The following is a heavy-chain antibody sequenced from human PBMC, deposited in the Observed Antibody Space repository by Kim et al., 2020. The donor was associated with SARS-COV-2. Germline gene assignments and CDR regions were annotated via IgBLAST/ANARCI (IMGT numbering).Heavy chain of an antibody. CDR3: AKDMREAGLTGGPRNFDY. CDR1: GFTFDDYA. V-gene: IGHV3-9*01. J-gene: IGHJ4*02. CDR2: ISWNSGSI. D-gene: IGHD1-20*01. Sequence: GGSLRLSCAASGFTFDDYAMHWVRQAPGKGLEWVSGISWNSGSIGYADSVKGRFTISRDNAKNSLYLQMNSLRAEDTALYYCAKDMREAGLTGGPRNFDYWGQGTLVTVSS.